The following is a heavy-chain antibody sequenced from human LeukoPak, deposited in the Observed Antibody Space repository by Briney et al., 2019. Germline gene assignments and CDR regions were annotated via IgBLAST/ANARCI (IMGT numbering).Heavy chain of an antibody. CDR3: TTVARWWEQRHAFDI. D-gene: IGHD2-15*01. V-gene: IGHV3-15*01. Sequence: GGSLRLSCAASGFTFSNAWMSWVRQAPGKGLEWVGRIKSKTDGGTTDYAAPVKGRFTISRDDSKNTLYLQMNSLKTEDTAVYYCTTVARWWEQRHAFDIWGQGTMVTVSS. J-gene: IGHJ3*02. CDR1: GFTFSNAW. CDR2: IKSKTDGGTT.